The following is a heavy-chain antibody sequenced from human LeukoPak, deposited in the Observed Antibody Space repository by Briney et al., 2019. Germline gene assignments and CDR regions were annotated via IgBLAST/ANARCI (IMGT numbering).Heavy chain of an antibody. CDR1: GGSISSSNW. J-gene: IGHJ4*02. D-gene: IGHD2-21*01. Sequence: SETLSLTCAVSGGSISSSNWWSWVRQPPGKGLEWIGEIYHSGSTNYNPSLKSRVTISVDKSKNQFSLKLSSVTAADTAVYYCARGVAGHFGGFYFDSWGQGALVTVSS. CDR3: ARGVAGHFGGFYFDS. CDR2: IYHSGST. V-gene: IGHV4-4*02.